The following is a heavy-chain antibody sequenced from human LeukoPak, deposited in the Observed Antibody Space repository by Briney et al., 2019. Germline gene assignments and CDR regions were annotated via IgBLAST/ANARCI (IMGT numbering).Heavy chain of an antibody. D-gene: IGHD3-10*01. CDR1: GGSVSSGSYY. J-gene: IGHJ4*02. CDR3: ASSGGY. Sequence: SQTLSLTCTVSGGSVSSGSYYWSWIRQPAGKGLEWIGRIYTSGSTNYNPSLKSRVTISVDTSKNQFSLKLSSVTAADTAVYYCASSGGYWGQGTLVTVSS. CDR2: IYTSGST. V-gene: IGHV4-61*02.